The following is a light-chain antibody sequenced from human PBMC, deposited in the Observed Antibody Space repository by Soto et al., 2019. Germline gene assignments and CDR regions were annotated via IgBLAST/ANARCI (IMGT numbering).Light chain of an antibody. CDR1: QSVSSW. J-gene: IGKJ1*01. CDR3: QQYNSYPWT. CDR2: KTS. Sequence: DIQMNQSPSTLSASAGERVTITCRASQSVSSWLAWYQQKPGKVPKVLIYKTSSLESGVPSRFSGSGSGTEFTLTISSLQSDDFATYYCQQYNSYPWTFGQGTKVDI. V-gene: IGKV1-5*03.